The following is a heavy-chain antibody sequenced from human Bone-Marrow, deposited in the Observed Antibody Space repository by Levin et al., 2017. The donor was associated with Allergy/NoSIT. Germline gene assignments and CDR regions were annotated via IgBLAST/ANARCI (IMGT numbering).Heavy chain of an antibody. Sequence: GGSLRLSCAASGFTFSNAWMNWVRQAPGKGLEWVGHIKRKSDDGTRDYAAPVKGRFTISRADSKNTLYLQMNRLKTEDTAVYYCTTYYKSEGDYGSAVDAFDNWGQGTMVNVSS. D-gene: IGHD4-17*01. CDR2: IKRKSDDGTR. CDR1: GFTFSNAW. J-gene: IGHJ3*02. CDR3: TTYYKSEGDYGSAVDAFDN. V-gene: IGHV3-15*01.